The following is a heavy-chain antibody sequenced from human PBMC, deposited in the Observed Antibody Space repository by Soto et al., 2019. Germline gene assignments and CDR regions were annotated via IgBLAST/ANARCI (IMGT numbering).Heavy chain of an antibody. CDR3: VRDLKYLRVTGNWFDS. Sequence: QVQLMQSGNEVKKPGASVTVSCKASGYTFANYGISWVRQAPGQGLEWMGWISGNNGATNYAPKVQDRITMTLDTSTGVASMALRSLRSDDTAIYYCVRDLKYLRVTGNWFDSWGQGNLVTVSS. V-gene: IGHV1-18*04. CDR1: GYTFANYG. CDR2: ISGNNGAT. J-gene: IGHJ5*01. D-gene: IGHD1-1*01.